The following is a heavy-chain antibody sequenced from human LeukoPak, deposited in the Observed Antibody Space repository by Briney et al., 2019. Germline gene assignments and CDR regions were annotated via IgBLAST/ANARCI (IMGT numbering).Heavy chain of an antibody. CDR1: GGTFRSYA. J-gene: IGHJ4*02. Sequence: SVKVSCKASGGTFRSYAVSWVRQAPGQGLEWMGRIIPIFGTANYAQKFQGRLTITTDESASTAYMELSSLTSEDTAVYHCARTDLELGDFDYWGQGTLVTVSS. V-gene: IGHV1-69*05. CDR2: IIPIFGTA. D-gene: IGHD1-7*01. CDR3: ARTDLELGDFDY.